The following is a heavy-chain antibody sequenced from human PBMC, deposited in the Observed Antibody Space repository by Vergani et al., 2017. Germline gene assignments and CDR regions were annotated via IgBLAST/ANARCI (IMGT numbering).Heavy chain of an antibody. CDR1: GYSFTSYA. CDR3: AINKYYYVSGTGGGMDV. V-gene: IGHV7-4-1*01. J-gene: IGHJ6*02. Sequence: QVLLVHSGSELKKPGASVKVSCKASGYSFTSYAMNWVRQAPGQGLEWMGWIYTNTGNPTYAQGFTGRFVFSLDTSVSTAYLQIGSLKAEDTAVYYCAINKYYYVSGTGGGMDVWGQGTTVTVSS. CDR2: IYTNTGNP. D-gene: IGHD3-10*01.